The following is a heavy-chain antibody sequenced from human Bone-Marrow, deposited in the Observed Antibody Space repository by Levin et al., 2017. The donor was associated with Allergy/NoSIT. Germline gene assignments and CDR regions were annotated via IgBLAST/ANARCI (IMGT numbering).Heavy chain of an antibody. CDR2: IFPSDSDT. Sequence: KVSCQASGYSFTSYWLGWVRQRPGKGLEWMGLIFPSDSDTRVSPSFQGQIIMSVDKSNSTAYLQWSSLKPSDSALYYCAIRESASSNSFDYWGQGTLVTVSS. J-gene: IGHJ4*02. CDR1: GYSFTSYW. V-gene: IGHV5-51*01. CDR3: AIRESASSNSFDY. D-gene: IGHD2-2*01.